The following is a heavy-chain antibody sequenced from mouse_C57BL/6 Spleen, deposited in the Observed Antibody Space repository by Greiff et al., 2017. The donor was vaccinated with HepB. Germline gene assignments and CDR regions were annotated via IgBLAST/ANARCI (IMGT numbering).Heavy chain of an antibody. CDR3: ARDRPFAY. CDR1: GFTFSSYA. CDR2: ISDGGSYT. V-gene: IGHV5-4*01. Sequence: EVHLVESGGGLVKPGGSLKLSCAASGFTFSSYAMSWVRQTPEKRLEWVATISDGGSYTYYPDNVKGRFTISKDNAKNNLYLQMSHLKSEDTAMYYCARDRPFAYWGQGTTLTVSS. J-gene: IGHJ2*01.